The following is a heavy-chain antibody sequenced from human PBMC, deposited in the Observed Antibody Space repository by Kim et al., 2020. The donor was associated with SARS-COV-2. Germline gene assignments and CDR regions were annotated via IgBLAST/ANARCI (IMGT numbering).Heavy chain of an antibody. CDR3: ARHGVGRYWEIDY. J-gene: IGHJ4*02. CDR2: IYYSGST. D-gene: IGHD1-26*01. Sequence: SETLSLTCTVSGGSISSSSYYWGWIRQPPGKGLEWIGSIYYSGSTYYNPSLKSRVTISVDTSKNQFSLKLSSVTAADTAVYYCARHGVGRYWEIDYWGQGTLVTVSS. CDR1: GGSISSSSYY. V-gene: IGHV4-39*01.